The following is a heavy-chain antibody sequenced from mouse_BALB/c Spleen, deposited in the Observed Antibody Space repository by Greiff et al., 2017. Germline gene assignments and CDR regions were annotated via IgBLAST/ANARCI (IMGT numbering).Heavy chain of an antibody. CDR1: GFTFSSYT. V-gene: IGHV5-9*03. D-gene: IGHD2-10*02. CDR3: ARYERYGNYFDY. Sequence: DVKLVESGGGLVKPGGSLKLSCAASGFTFSSYTMSWVRQTPEKRLEWVATISSGGGNTYYPDSVKGRFTISRDNAKNNLYLQMSSLRSEDTALYYCARYERYGNYFDYWGQGTTLTVSS. J-gene: IGHJ2*01. CDR2: ISSGGGNT.